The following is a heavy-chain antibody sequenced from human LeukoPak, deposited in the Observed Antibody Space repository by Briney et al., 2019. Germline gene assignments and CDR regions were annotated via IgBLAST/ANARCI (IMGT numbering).Heavy chain of an antibody. J-gene: IGHJ6*03. D-gene: IGHD6-13*01. Sequence: GGSLRLSCAASGFTFSNYTMSWVRQAPGKGLEWVSSISGSSMYIYHADSMRGRFTISRDNAKNSLYLQMNTLRAEDTAVYYCATVPGIANYYYYMDVWGKGTTVTISS. CDR3: ATVPGIANYYYYMDV. V-gene: IGHV3-21*01. CDR1: GFTFSNYT. CDR2: ISGSSMYI.